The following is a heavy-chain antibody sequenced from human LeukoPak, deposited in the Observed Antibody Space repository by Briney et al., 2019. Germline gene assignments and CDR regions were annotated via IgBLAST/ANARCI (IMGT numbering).Heavy chain of an antibody. J-gene: IGHJ4*02. CDR2: ISGSSKHR. D-gene: IGHD1-26*01. CDR3: ARDLSGSHS. V-gene: IGHV3-21*01. Sequence: PGGSLRLSCAASGFTFTSYSMNWVRQAPGKGLEWVSSISGSSKHRYYADSVKGRFTISRDNAKSTLYLQMNSLRAEDTAVYYCARDLSGSHSWGQGTLVTVSS. CDR1: GFTFTSYS.